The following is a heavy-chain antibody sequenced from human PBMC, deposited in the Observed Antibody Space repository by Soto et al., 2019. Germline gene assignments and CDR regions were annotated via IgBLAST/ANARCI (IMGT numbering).Heavy chain of an antibody. J-gene: IGHJ4*02. D-gene: IGHD3-22*01. CDR2: VIPIFGST. Sequence: SVKVSCKAFGGSFSSISITWVRQAPGQGLEWMGGVIPIFGSTTYAQKFEGRVTITADKSTYTAYLELTSLRSEDTAVYYCARDKRYYDSSGFYDFDYWGQGTLVTVSS. CDR3: ARDKRYYDSSGFYDFDY. V-gene: IGHV1-69*06. CDR1: GGSFSSIS.